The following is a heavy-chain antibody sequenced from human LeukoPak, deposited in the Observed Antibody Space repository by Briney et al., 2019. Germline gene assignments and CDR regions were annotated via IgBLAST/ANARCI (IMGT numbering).Heavy chain of an antibody. Sequence: GGSLRLSCAASGFTFNSYAMSWVRQAPGQGLEWVSTISGSGSSTYYADSVKGRFSMSRDNFKNTVYLQMNSLSVDDTAVYYCAKTVTALDSWGQGTVVTVSS. CDR2: ISGSGSST. V-gene: IGHV3-23*01. CDR1: GFTFNSYA. CDR3: AKTVTALDS. J-gene: IGHJ4*02. D-gene: IGHD2-21*02.